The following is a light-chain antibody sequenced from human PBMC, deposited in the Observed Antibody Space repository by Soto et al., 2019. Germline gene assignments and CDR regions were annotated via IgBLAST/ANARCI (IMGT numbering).Light chain of an antibody. CDR1: QSVSSNF. CDR3: QQYASSPIT. CDR2: VAS. V-gene: IGKV3-20*01. Sequence: EIVLTQSPGTLSLSPGERATLSCRASQSVSSNFLAWYQQKSGQATRLLIYVASSRATGIPGRFSCSGSGTDFTLTISRLEPEDFAVYYCQQYASSPITFGQGTRLEMK. J-gene: IGKJ5*01.